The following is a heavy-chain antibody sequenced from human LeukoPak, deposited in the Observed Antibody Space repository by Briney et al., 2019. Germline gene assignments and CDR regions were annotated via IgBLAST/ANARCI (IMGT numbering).Heavy chain of an antibody. V-gene: IGHV3-48*03. CDR2: ISSSGSTI. CDR1: GFTFSSYE. J-gene: IGHJ4*02. D-gene: IGHD3-10*01. Sequence: GGSLRLSCAASGFTFSSYEINWVRQAPGKGLEWVSYISSSGSTIKYADSVKGRFTISRDNAKNSLYLQMNSLRAENTAVYYCARAGFTFSDYFGSFFDYWGQGTLVTVSS. CDR3: ARAGFTFSDYFGSFFDY.